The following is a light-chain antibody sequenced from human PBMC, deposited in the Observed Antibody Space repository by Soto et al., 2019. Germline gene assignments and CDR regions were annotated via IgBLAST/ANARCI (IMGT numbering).Light chain of an antibody. CDR3: QQFGNLWT. J-gene: IGKJ1*01. Sequence: DIQMTQSPSSLSASVGDRVTITCQATQDIRNHLNWYQHKPGKAPKLLIYDASRLEPGVPSRFSGSGSGTNFTFTISSLQPEDIGKYYCQQFGNLWTFGQGTKVEI. V-gene: IGKV1-33*01. CDR2: DAS. CDR1: QDIRNH.